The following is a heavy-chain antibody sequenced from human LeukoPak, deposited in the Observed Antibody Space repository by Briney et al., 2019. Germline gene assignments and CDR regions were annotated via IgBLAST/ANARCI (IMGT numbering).Heavy chain of an antibody. CDR2: ISSSSSYT. J-gene: IGHJ4*02. Sequence: GGSLRLSCAASGFTFSDYYMSWIRQAPGKGLEWVSYISSSSSYTNYADSVKGRFTISRDNAKNSLYLQMNSLRAEDTAVYYCARQPALTHSHFDYWGQGTLVTVSS. V-gene: IGHV3-11*06. CDR3: ARQPALTHSHFDY. CDR1: GFTFSDYY.